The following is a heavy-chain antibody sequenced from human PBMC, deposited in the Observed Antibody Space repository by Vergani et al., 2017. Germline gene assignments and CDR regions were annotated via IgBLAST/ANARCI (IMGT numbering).Heavy chain of an antibody. Sequence: QMQLVQSGPEVKKPGTSVKVSCKASGFTFTSSAVQWVRQARGQRLEWIGWIVVGSGNTNYAQKFQERVTITRDMSTSTAYMELSSLRSEDTAVYYCARGHHGDPWYFDYWGQGTLVTVSA. D-gene: IGHD4-17*01. CDR1: GFTFTSSA. J-gene: IGHJ4*02. CDR2: IVVGSGNT. V-gene: IGHV1-58*01. CDR3: ARGHHGDPWYFDY.